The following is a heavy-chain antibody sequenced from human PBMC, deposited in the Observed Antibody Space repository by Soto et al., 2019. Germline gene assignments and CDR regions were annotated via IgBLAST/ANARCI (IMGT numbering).Heavy chain of an antibody. CDR1: ACAFLNYR. CDR3: ARELSAYDFWSGYYVAAPSYYYYGMEV. J-gene: IGHJ6*02. CDR2: IWCDGSNK. Sequence: CCTAAACAFLNYRVRGVRTAPRKGLEGVAVIWCDGSNKYYADSVKGAFTISRHNSKNTLYLQMNSLRAEDTAVYSCARELSAYDFWSGYYVAAPSYYYYGMEVWGQGTTFT. V-gene: IGHV3-33*01. D-gene: IGHD3-3*01.